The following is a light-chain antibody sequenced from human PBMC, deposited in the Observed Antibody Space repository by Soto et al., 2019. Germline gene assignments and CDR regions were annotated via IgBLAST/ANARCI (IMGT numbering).Light chain of an antibody. CDR1: QSVSSN. Sequence: EIVMTQSPATLSVSPGERATLSCRASQSVSSNLAWYQHKPGQAPRLLIYGASTRATGIPARFSASGSGTESSLTTSALQSEDLAVYYGQQKNNWPPKQYTFGQGTKLEIK. CDR2: GAS. J-gene: IGKJ2*01. CDR3: QQKNNWPPKQYT. V-gene: IGKV3-15*01.